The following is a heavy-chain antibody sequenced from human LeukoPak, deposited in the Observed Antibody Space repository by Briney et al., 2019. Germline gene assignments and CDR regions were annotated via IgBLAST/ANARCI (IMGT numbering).Heavy chain of an antibody. V-gene: IGHV3-23*01. D-gene: IGHD1-26*01. CDR1: GFTFSSYA. CDR3: AKDGIVGATHFDY. CDR2: ISPSGDNT. J-gene: IGHJ4*02. Sequence: AGGSLRLSCAASGFTFSSYAMSWVRQAPGKGLEWVSAISPSGDNTYYADPVKGRFTISRDNSKNTLYLQMNSLRAEDTAVYYCAKDGIVGATHFDYWGQGTLVTVSS.